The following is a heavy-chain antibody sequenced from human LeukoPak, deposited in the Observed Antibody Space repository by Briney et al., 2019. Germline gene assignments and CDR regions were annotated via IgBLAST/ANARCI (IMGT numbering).Heavy chain of an antibody. V-gene: IGHV5-51*01. J-gene: IGHJ3*02. Sequence: GESLKISCRGSGYSFATNWIGWVRQMPGKGLEWMGIIYPGDSDTRYSPSFQGQVTISADKSISPAYLQWSSLKASDTAMYYCAVGSSGYYGDAFDIWGQGTMVTVPS. CDR2: IYPGDSDT. D-gene: IGHD3-22*01. CDR3: AVGSSGYYGDAFDI. CDR1: GYSFATNW.